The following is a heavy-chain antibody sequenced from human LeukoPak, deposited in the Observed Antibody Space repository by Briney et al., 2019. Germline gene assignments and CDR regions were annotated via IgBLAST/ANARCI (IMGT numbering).Heavy chain of an antibody. Sequence: ASVKVSCKASGYTFTSYYMHWVRQAPGQGLEWMGGIIPIFGTANYAQKFQGRVTITADKSTSTAYMELSSLRSEDTAVYYCARGGGYYGLGYFQHWGQGTLVTVSS. CDR2: IIPIFGTA. J-gene: IGHJ1*01. V-gene: IGHV1-69*06. CDR3: ARGGGYYGLGYFQH. CDR1: GYTFTSYY. D-gene: IGHD3-22*01.